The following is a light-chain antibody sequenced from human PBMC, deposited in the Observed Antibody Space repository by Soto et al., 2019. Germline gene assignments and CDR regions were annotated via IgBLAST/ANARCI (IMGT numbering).Light chain of an antibody. Sequence: DIQLTQSPSFLSASVGDRVTISCRASQGISDYLAWYQQKPGKAPKLLIYGASTLQSGVPSRFSGSASGTEFTLTISSQQPEDFSTYFCQQFNAYPLTFGGGTKLEIK. J-gene: IGKJ4*01. CDR2: GAS. CDR3: QQFNAYPLT. CDR1: QGISDY. V-gene: IGKV1-9*01.